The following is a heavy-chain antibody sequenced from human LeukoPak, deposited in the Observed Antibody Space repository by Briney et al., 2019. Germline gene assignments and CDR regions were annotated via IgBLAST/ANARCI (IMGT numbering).Heavy chain of an antibody. D-gene: IGHD3-10*01. CDR2: ISSSSSYI. J-gene: IGHJ3*02. CDR3: ATGGPEYAFDI. CDR1: GFTFSSYS. V-gene: IGHV3-21*01. Sequence: GGSLRLSCAASGFTFSSYSMNWVRQAPGKGLEWVSSISSSSSYIYYADSVKGRFTTSRDNAKNSLYLQMNSLRAEDTAVYYCATGGPEYAFDIWGQGTMVTVSS.